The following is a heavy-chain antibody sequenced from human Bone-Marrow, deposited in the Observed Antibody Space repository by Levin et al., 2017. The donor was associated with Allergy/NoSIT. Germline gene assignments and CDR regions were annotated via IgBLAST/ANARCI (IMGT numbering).Heavy chain of an antibody. D-gene: IGHD3-10*01. Sequence: PGGSLRLSCTVSGGSISSYYWSWIRQPPGKGLEWIGYIYYSGSTNYNPSLKSRVTISVDTSKNQFSLKLSSVTAADTAVYYCARGDSGRGYYFDYWGQGTLVTVSS. CDR1: GGSISSYY. J-gene: IGHJ4*02. CDR2: IYYSGST. V-gene: IGHV4-59*01. CDR3: ARGDSGRGYYFDY.